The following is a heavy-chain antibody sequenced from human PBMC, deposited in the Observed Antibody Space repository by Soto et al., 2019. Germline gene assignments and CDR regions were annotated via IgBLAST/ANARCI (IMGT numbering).Heavy chain of an antibody. D-gene: IGHD2-2*01. CDR1: VLTFSNGW. Sequence: RWSLRVSYAASVLTFSNGWISSLRQSPGNSLEWVGRIKSQNDGGTTDYAEPVKGKFTISRDDSKNTLYLQMNSLKTEETAVYSCTTDELGYCSSTSCHYYYYGMDVWGQGTKVTVSS. CDR2: IKSQNDGGTT. CDR3: TTDELGYCSSTSCHYYYYGMDV. J-gene: IGHJ6*02. V-gene: IGHV3-15*01.